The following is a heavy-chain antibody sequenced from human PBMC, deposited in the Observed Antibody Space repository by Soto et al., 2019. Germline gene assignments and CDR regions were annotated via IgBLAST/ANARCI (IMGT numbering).Heavy chain of an antibody. CDR2: ISYSGST. D-gene: IGHD3-10*01. J-gene: IGHJ4*02. CDR3: ARHLKKGNSVIRGVDC. Sequence: QLQLQESGPGLVKPSETLSLTCTVSGGSISSSNNYWGWIRQPPGKGRELIGIISYSGSTYYNSSLKSRVTIAVDTSKNQFSLKLSPVTAADTAVYYCARHLKKGNSVIRGVDCWGQGAPVTVSS. CDR1: GGSISSSNNY. V-gene: IGHV4-39*01.